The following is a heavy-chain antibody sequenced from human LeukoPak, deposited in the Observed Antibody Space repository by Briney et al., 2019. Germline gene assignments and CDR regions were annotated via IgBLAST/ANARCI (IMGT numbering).Heavy chain of an antibody. D-gene: IGHD5-12*01. Sequence: GGSLRLSCAASGLVFGKYAMAWVRQAPGKGLECVSIISDDSSFTYYLDSVKGRSTISRDNSKNTLYLHMNSLKAEDTAVYYCAKGRCSGPGCDSFDYWGQGTLVTVSS. CDR1: GLVFGKYA. V-gene: IGHV3-23*01. CDR2: ISDDSSFT. CDR3: AKGRCSGPGCDSFDY. J-gene: IGHJ4*02.